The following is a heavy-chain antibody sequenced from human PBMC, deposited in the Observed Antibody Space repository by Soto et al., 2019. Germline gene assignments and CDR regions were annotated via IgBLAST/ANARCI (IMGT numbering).Heavy chain of an antibody. J-gene: IGHJ6*03. Sequence: PSETLSLTCTVSGGSISSYYWSWIRQPPGKKLKKIGFIYYSGSTNYNPALKSRVTISVDTSKNQFSLKLSSVTAADTAVYYCARTPSYYYGSGSYPNYYYYYYMDVWGKGTTVTVSS. D-gene: IGHD3-10*01. CDR3: ARTPSYYYGSGSYPNYYYYYYMDV. V-gene: IGHV4-59*12. CDR2: IYYSGST. CDR1: GGSISSYY.